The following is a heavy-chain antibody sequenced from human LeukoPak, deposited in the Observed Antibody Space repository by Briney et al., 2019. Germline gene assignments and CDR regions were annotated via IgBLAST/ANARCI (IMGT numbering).Heavy chain of an antibody. CDR2: ISGVGTAT. V-gene: IGHV3-23*01. CDR1: GFAFSNYA. CDR3: AKYSSSSLLRAFDI. J-gene: IGHJ3*02. D-gene: IGHD6-6*01. Sequence: GGSLRLSRAASGFAFSNYAMTWVRQAPGKGLEWVSAISGVGTATYYADSVKGRFTISRDNSKNTLYLQMNSLRAEDTAIYYCAKYSSSSLLRAFDIWGQGTMVTVSS.